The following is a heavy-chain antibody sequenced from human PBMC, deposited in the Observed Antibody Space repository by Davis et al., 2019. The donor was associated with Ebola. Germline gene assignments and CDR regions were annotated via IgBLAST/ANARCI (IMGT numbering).Heavy chain of an antibody. CDR2: IIPILGIA. V-gene: IGHV1-69*04. CDR3: ASGVEGSYGSRPYYYYGMDV. CDR1: GYTFTSYA. D-gene: IGHD5-18*01. J-gene: IGHJ6*02. Sequence: SVKVSCKASGYTFTSYAISWVRQAPGQGLEWMGRIIPILGIANYAQKFQGRVTITADKSTSTAYMELSSLRSEDTAVYYCASGVEGSYGSRPYYYYGMDVWGQGTTVTVSS.